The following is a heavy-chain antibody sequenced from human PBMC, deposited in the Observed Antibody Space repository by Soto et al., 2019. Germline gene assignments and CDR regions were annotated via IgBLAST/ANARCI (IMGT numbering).Heavy chain of an antibody. Sequence: SETLSLTCAVYGGSFSGYYWSWIRQPPGKGLEWIGEINESGSTNYSPSLKSRVSISVDTSKNQLSLNLGSVTAADTAVYYCARVAASGTRNFYYYYYGMDVWGQGTTVT. D-gene: IGHD6-13*01. CDR3: ARVAASGTRNFYYYYYGMDV. CDR2: INESGST. CDR1: GGSFSGYY. J-gene: IGHJ6*02. V-gene: IGHV4-34*01.